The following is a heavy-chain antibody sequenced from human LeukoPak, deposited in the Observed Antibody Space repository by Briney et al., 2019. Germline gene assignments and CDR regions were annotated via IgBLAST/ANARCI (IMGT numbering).Heavy chain of an antibody. Sequence: ASVKVSCKASGYTFTSYGISWVRQAPGQGLEWMGWISAYNGNTNYAQKLQGRVTMTTDTSTSTAYMELSRLRSDDTAVYYCARDKGPDYDILTGYYLPYYYYYMDVWGKGTTVTVSS. D-gene: IGHD3-9*01. CDR1: GYTFTSYG. V-gene: IGHV1-18*01. CDR3: ARDKGPDYDILTGYYLPYYYYYMDV. CDR2: ISAYNGNT. J-gene: IGHJ6*03.